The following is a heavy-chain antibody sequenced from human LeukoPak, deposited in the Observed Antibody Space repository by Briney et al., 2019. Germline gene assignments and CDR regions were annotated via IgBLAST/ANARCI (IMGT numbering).Heavy chain of an antibody. CDR2: IYYSGST. V-gene: IGHV4-39*07. Sequence: SETLSLTCTVSGGSISSSSYYWGWICQPPGKGLEWIGSIYYSGSTYYNPSLKSRVTISVDTSKNQFSLKLSSVTAADTAVYYCWAYCGGDCYWGTVDWGQGTLVTVSS. D-gene: IGHD2-21*02. CDR3: WAYCGGDCYWGTVD. J-gene: IGHJ4*02. CDR1: GGSISSSSYY.